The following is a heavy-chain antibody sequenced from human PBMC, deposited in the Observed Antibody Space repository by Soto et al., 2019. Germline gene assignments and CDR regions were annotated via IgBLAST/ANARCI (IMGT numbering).Heavy chain of an antibody. V-gene: IGHV4-39*01. Sequence: SETLSLTCTVSGGSISSSSYYWGWIRQPPGKGLEWIGNIYYSGSTYYNPSLKSRVTISVDTSKSQFSLKLSSVTAADTAVYYCARSPKYYYYGMDVWGQGTTVTVSS. CDR2: IYYSGST. CDR3: ARSPKYYYYGMDV. CDR1: GGSISSSSYY. J-gene: IGHJ6*02.